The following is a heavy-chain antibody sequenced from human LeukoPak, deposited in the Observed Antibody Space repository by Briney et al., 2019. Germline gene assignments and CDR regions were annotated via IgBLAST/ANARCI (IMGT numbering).Heavy chain of an antibody. V-gene: IGHV1-2*06. CDR3: ARVGGSGAYYAFDY. CDR2: INPNSGDT. J-gene: IGHJ4*02. D-gene: IGHD3-16*01. CDR1: GYTFIAYY. Sequence: GASVKVSCTASGYTFIAYYIHWVRQAPGQGLEWMGRINPNSGDTDYAQKFQGRIIMSRDTFISTLYMDLSRLRSDDTAVYYCARVGGSGAYYAFDYWGQGSLVTVSS.